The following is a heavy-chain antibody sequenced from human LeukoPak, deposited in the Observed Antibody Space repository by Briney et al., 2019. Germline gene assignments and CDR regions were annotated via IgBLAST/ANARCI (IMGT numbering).Heavy chain of an antibody. J-gene: IGHJ4*02. V-gene: IGHV4-31*03. D-gene: IGHD3-22*01. CDR3: ARDNYYDSSGYYYFDY. Sequence: SETLSLTYTVSGGSISSGGYYWSWICQHPGKGLEWIGYIYYSGSTYYNPSLKSRVTISVDTSKNQFSLKLSSVAAADTAVYYCARDNYYDSSGYYYFDYWGQGTLVTVSS. CDR1: GGSISSGGYY. CDR2: IYYSGST.